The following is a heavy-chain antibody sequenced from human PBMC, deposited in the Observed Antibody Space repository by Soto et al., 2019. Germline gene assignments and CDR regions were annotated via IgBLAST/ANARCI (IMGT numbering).Heavy chain of an antibody. CDR2: IYYSGST. J-gene: IGHJ6*02. V-gene: IGHV4-59*01. CDR3: ARNRGDYDILTGYSPYYGMDV. D-gene: IGHD3-9*01. Sequence: PSETLSLTCTVCGGSISSYYWSWIRQPPGKGLEWIGYIYYSGSTNYNPSLKSRVTISVDTSKNQFSLKLSSVTAADTAVYYCARNRGDYDILTGYSPYYGMDVWGQGTTVTVSS. CDR1: GGSISSYY.